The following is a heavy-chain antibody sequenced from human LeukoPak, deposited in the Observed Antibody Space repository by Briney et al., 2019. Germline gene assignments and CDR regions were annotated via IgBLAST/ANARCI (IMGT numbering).Heavy chain of an antibody. CDR2: LYYTGST. CDR3: ARTTEDCSSTSCYQYWFDP. CDR1: GGSVSDYY. D-gene: IGHD2-2*01. V-gene: IGHV4-59*02. Sequence: SETLSLTCTVSGGSVSDYYWSWIRQSPGKGLEWIGYLYYTGSTSYNPSLKSRVTISVDTSKNQFSLKLNSVTAADTAVYYCARTTEDCSSTSCYQYWFDPWGQGTLVTVSS. J-gene: IGHJ5*02.